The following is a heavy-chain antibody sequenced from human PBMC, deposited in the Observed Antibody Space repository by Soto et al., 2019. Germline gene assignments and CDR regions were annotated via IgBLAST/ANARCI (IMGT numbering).Heavy chain of an antibody. CDR2: IIPIFGTA. J-gene: IGHJ6*02. CDR3: ARELRLRPSHGMDV. CDR1: GGTFSSYA. V-gene: IGHV1-69*13. D-gene: IGHD5-12*01. Sequence: SVKVSCKASGGTFSSYAISWVRQAPGQGLEWMGGIIPIFGTANYAQKFQGRVTITADESTSTAYMELSSLRSDDTAVYYCARELRLRPSHGMDVWGQGTTVTVSS.